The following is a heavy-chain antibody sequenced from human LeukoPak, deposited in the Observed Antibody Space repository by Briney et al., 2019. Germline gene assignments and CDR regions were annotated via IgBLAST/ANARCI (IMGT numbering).Heavy chain of an antibody. V-gene: IGHV1-69*05. J-gene: IGHJ5*02. CDR3: ARGGPFRGVALGQNKNWFDP. CDR2: IIPIFGTA. Sequence: ASVKVSCKASGGTFSSYAISWVRQAPGQGLEWMGGIIPIFGTANYAQKFQGRVTITTDGSTSTAYMELSSLRSEDTAVYYCARGGPFRGVALGQNKNWFDPWGQGTLVTVSS. D-gene: IGHD3-10*01. CDR1: GGTFSSYA.